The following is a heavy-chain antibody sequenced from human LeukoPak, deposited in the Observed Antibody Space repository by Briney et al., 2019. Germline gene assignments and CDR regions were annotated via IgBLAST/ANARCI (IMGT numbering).Heavy chain of an antibody. CDR3: ERYSSGY. CDR2: IRYDGDNK. V-gene: IGHV3-30*02. CDR1: GFTFSGYV. J-gene: IGHJ4*02. D-gene: IGHD6-19*01. Sequence: GGSLRLSCAASGFTFSGYVMHWVRQAPGKGLEWVAFIRYDGDNKYYADSVKGRFTISRDNSKNTLYLQMNSLRAEDTAVYYCERYSSGYWGQGTLVTVSS.